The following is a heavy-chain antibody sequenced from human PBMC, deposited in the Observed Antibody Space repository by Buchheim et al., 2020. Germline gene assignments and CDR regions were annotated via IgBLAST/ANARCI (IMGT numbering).Heavy chain of an antibody. CDR3: ARSGLEFWIDY. D-gene: IGHD3-3*01. V-gene: IGHV1-2*02. Sequence: QVQLVQSGAEVKKPGASVRVSCKASGYTFTDYHIHWIRQAPGQGLEWMGWIKVNSGDTHFAAKFQGRATVTRDTSDTTAYLELNRLTSGDTAIYYCARSGLEFWIDYWGQGAL. J-gene: IGHJ4*02. CDR2: IKVNSGDT. CDR1: GYTFTDYH.